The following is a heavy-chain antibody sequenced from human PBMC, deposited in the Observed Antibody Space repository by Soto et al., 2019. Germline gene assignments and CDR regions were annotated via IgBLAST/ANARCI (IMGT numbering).Heavy chain of an antibody. V-gene: IGHV3-48*02. D-gene: IGHD2-15*01. J-gene: IGHJ6*02. CDR2: ISGRSSTI. CDR3: AREYVEVAIAGTPTYYYYGMDV. Sequence: GGSLRLSCAASGFIFSDYYMNWVRQAPGKGLEWVAYISGRSSTISYADSVKGRFTISRDNAKNSLYLQMNSLRDEDTAVYFCAREYVEVAIAGTPTYYYYGMDVWGQGTTVTVSS. CDR1: GFIFSDYY.